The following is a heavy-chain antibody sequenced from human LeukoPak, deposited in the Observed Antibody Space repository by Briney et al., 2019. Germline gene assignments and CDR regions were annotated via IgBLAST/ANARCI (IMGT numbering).Heavy chain of an antibody. CDR1: GYTFTGYY. V-gene: IGHV1-2*06. CDR3: ARVRSRGRYFDWLLGDY. D-gene: IGHD3-9*01. Sequence: ASVKVSCKASGYTFTGYYMHWVRQAPGQGLEWMGRINPNGGGTNYAQKFQGRVTMTRDTSISTAYMELSRLRSDDTAVYYCARVRSRGRYFDWLLGDYWGQGTLVTVSS. CDR2: INPNGGGT. J-gene: IGHJ4*02.